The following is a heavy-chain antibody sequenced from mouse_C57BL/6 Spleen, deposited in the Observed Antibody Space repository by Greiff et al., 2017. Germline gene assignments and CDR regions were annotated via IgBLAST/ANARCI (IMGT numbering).Heavy chain of an antibody. CDR1: GYTFTDYY. CDR3: ARRDWDWYFDV. V-gene: IGHV1-76*01. CDR2: IYPGSGNT. D-gene: IGHD4-1*01. J-gene: IGHJ1*03. Sequence: QVQLQQSGAELVRPGASVKLSCKASGYTFTDYYINWVKQRPGQGLEWIARIYPGSGNTYYNEKFKGKATLTAEKSSSTAYMELHSLTSEDSAVYCCARRDWDWYFDVWGTGTTVTVSS.